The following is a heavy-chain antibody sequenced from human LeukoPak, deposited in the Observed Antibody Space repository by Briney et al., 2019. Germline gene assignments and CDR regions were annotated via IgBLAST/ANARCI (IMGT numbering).Heavy chain of an antibody. J-gene: IGHJ3*02. CDR3: ARDLITMVRGSLGAFDI. CDR1: GFTFSSYG. CDR2: IWYDGSNK. V-gene: IGHV3-33*01. D-gene: IGHD3-10*01. Sequence: PGRSLRLSCAASGFTFSSYGMHWVRQAPGKGLEWVAVIWYDGSNKYYADSVKGRFTISRDNSKNTLYLQMNSLRAEDTAVYYCARDLITMVRGSLGAFDIWGQGTMVTVSS.